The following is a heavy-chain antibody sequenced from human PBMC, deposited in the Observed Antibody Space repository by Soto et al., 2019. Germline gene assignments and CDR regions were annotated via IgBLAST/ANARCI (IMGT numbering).Heavy chain of an antibody. CDR1: GYSFTSYW. V-gene: IGHV5-51*01. D-gene: IGHD5-18*01. CDR2: XYXXDXXX. J-gene: IGHJ6*02. Sequence: PGESLKISCKGSGYSFTSYWICWVRQMPGKGLEXMGXXYXXDXXXXXSXXXQGQVTISADKSISTAYLQWSSLKASDTAMYYCARHRIQLDYGMDVWGQGTTVTASS. CDR3: ARHRIQLDYGMDV.